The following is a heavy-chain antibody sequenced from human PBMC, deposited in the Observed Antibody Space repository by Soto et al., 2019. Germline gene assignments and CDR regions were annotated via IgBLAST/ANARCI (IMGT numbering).Heavy chain of an antibody. CDR3: ARGAGWESDY. CDR1: GFTFSSYW. J-gene: IGHJ4*02. CDR2: IKKDGSET. D-gene: IGHD1-26*01. Sequence: EVQLVESGGGLVQPGGSLRLSCAASGFTFSSYWMSWVRQAPGMGLEWLAIIKKDGSETHYVDAVKGRFTISRDNAKNPLFLKMNSLRTDDTAGYYCARGAGWESDYWGQGTLVTVSS. V-gene: IGHV3-7*03.